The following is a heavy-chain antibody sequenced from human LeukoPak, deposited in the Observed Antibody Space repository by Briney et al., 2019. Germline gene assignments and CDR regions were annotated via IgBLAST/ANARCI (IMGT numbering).Heavy chain of an antibody. D-gene: IGHD2/OR15-2a*01. CDR2: IYTSGSA. Sequence: PSETLSLTCTVSGGSISSNYWSWIRQPAGKGLEWIGRIYTSGSANYNPSLKSRVTMSVDTSKNQISLNLSSVTAADTAVYYCARVILAGHFDYWGQGTLVTVSS. V-gene: IGHV4-4*07. CDR3: ARVILAGHFDY. J-gene: IGHJ4*02. CDR1: GGSISSNY.